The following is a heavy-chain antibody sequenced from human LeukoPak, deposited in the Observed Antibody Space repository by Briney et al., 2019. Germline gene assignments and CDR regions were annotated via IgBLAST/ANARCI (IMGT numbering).Heavy chain of an antibody. D-gene: IGHD2-2*01. CDR1: GFMFSNYW. Sequence: GGTLRLSCAASGFMFSNYWMTWVRQAPGKGLEWVANIKHDGSEKNYVDSVKGRFTISRDNAKNSVYLQMNSLKTEDTAVYYYTRVGVSCSSTSCYALYYYYYMDVWGKGTTVTISS. CDR2: IKHDGSEK. CDR3: TRVGVSCSSTSCYALYYYYYMDV. J-gene: IGHJ6*03. V-gene: IGHV3-7*03.